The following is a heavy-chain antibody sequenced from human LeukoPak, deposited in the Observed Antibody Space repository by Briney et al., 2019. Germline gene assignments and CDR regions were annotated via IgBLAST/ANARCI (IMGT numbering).Heavy chain of an antibody. CDR1: GGSISSGGYY. Sequence: SETLSLTCTVSGGSISSGGYYWSWIRQPPGKGLEWIGYIYHSGSTYYNPSLKSRVTISVDRSKNQFSLKLSSVTAADTAVYYCARDLGVTIFGVVKAHWFDPWGQGTLVTVSS. V-gene: IGHV4-30-2*01. J-gene: IGHJ5*02. D-gene: IGHD3-3*01. CDR3: ARDLGVTIFGVVKAHWFDP. CDR2: IYHSGST.